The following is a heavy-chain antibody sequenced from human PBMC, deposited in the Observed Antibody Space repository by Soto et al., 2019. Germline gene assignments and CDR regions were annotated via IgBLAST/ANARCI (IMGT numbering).Heavy chain of an antibody. D-gene: IGHD3-22*01. J-gene: IGHJ3*02. Sequence: SKKIACKVSEDSCISYWIGWMRQMPGKGLEWMGIIYPGESDTRYSPSFQRQVTISDDKSISTAYLQWGSLKASDTAMYYCARISFGSSGYFTTTDDAFGICGQGTMVSVSS. CDR2: IYPGESDT. CDR3: ARISFGSSGYFTTTDDAFGI. V-gene: IGHV5-51*06. CDR1: EDSCISYW.